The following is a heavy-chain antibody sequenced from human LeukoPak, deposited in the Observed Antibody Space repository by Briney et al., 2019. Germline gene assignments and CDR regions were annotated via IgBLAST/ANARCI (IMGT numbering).Heavy chain of an antibody. D-gene: IGHD2-2*01. CDR1: GFTFSDYY. J-gene: IGHJ4*02. CDR3: AKDLLPAAISSFDY. Sequence: GGSLRLSCAASGFTFSDYYMSWIRQAPGKGLEWVSYISSSGSTIYYADSVKGRFTISRDNAKNSLYLQMNSLRAEDTAVYYCAKDLLPAAISSFDYWGQGTLVTVSS. CDR2: ISSSGSTI. V-gene: IGHV3-11*01.